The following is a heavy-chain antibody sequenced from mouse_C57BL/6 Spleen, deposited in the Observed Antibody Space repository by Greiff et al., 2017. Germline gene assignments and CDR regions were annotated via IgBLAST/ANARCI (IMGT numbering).Heavy chain of an antibody. Sequence: VQLQQSGTELVKPGASVKIPCKASGYTFTDYNMDWVKQSHGKSLEWIGDINPNNGGTIYNQKFKGKATLTVDKSSSTAYMELRSLTSEDTAVYYCARSNSNYLYYFDYWGQGTTLTVSS. CDR3: ARSNSNYLYYFDY. CDR2: INPNNGGT. J-gene: IGHJ2*01. D-gene: IGHD2-5*01. CDR1: GYTFTDYN. V-gene: IGHV1-18*01.